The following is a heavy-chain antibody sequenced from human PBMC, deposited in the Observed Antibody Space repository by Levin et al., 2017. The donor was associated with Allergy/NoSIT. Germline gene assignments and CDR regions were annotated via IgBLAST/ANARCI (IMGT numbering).Heavy chain of an antibody. CDR1: GFTFSSYS. CDR3: ARHTVIRGMDV. D-gene: IGHD4-17*01. V-gene: IGHV3-48*01. CDR2: ISSSSSTI. J-gene: IGHJ6*02. Sequence: GESLKISCAASGFTFSSYSMNWVRQAPGKGLEWVSYISSSSSTIYYADSVKGRFTISRDNAKNSLYLQMNSLRAEDTAVYYCARHTVIRGMDVWGQGTTVTVSS.